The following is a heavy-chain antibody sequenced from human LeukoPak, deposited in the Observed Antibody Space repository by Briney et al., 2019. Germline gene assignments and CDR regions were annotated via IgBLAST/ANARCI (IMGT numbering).Heavy chain of an antibody. Sequence: SETLSLTCAVYGGSFSGYYWSWIRQPPGKGLEWIGEINHSGSTNYNPSLKSRVTISVDTSKNQFSLKLSSVTAADTAVYYCARVRLQFLEWLPPDYWGQGTLVTVSS. CDR2: INHSGST. CDR1: GGSFSGYY. V-gene: IGHV4-34*01. D-gene: IGHD3-3*01. CDR3: ARVRLQFLEWLPPDY. J-gene: IGHJ4*02.